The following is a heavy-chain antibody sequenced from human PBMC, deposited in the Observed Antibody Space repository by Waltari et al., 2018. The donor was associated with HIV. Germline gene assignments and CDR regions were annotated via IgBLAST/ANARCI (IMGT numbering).Heavy chain of an antibody. CDR2: INHSGRT. CDR3: ARGQYGPGSREDY. J-gene: IGHJ4*02. V-gene: IGHV4-34*02. D-gene: IGHD3-10*01. CDR1: GGSSSNYY. Sequence: QVQLQQWGTGLLKPSETLSLTCAVQGGSSSNYYWSWIRQPPGKGLEWIAEINHSGRTNYNPSLKSRLTISVDTSKTQLSVKLTSVTAADTAVDFCARGQYGPGSREDYCGQGTLVTVAS.